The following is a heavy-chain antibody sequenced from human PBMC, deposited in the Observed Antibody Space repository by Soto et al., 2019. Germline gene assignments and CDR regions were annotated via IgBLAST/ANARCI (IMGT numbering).Heavy chain of an antibody. V-gene: IGHV1-2*02. CDR2: MKPDDGGP. J-gene: IGHJ6*02. CDR3: VRDLRRQWRRLDPESYTGMDV. D-gene: IGHD5-12*01. CDR1: GYILSDYC. Sequence: ASVKVSCKSSGYILSDYCIHWVRQAPGQGLEWLGWMKPDDGGPNYAQNFQGRVIMTRDTSTDTDYMELTRLTSDDTAVYFCVRDLRRQWRRLDPESYTGMDVWGQGTTVTVSS.